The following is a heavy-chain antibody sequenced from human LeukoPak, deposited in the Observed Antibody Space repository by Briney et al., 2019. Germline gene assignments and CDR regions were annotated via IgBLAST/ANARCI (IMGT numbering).Heavy chain of an antibody. Sequence: ASVKVSCKASGGTFSSYAISWVRQAPGQGLEWMGGIIPIFGTANYAQKFQGRVTITTDESTSTAYMELSSLRSEDTAVYYCARAPGSSSWTNYFDYWGQGTLVTVSS. V-gene: IGHV1-69*05. CDR2: IIPIFGTA. J-gene: IGHJ4*02. D-gene: IGHD6-13*01. CDR3: ARAPGSSSWTNYFDY. CDR1: GGTFSSYA.